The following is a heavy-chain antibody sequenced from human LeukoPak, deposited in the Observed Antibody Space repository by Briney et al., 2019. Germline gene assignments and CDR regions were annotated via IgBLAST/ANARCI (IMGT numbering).Heavy chain of an antibody. Sequence: GGSLRLSCAASGFTFSSYAMHWVRQAPGKGLEWVAVISYDGSNKYYADSVKGRFTISRDNSKNTLYLQMNSLRAEDTAVYYCAKDLYASTINYFDYWGQGTLVTVSS. CDR1: GFTFSSYA. CDR3: AKDLYASTINYFDY. V-gene: IGHV3-30-3*01. D-gene: IGHD2/OR15-2a*01. CDR2: ISYDGSNK. J-gene: IGHJ4*02.